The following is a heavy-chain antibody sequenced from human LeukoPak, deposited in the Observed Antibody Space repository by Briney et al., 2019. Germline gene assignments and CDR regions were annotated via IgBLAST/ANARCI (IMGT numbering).Heavy chain of an antibody. CDR3: AREDSASGRGLGS. CDR1: GGSISSYF. Sequence: SETLSLTCTGSGGSISSYFWTWIRQPAGKGLEWIGRISTTETTHYSPSLKNRANMSVDTSKNQFSLKMTSVTAADTAIYYCAREDSASGRGLGSWGQGTLVTVSS. J-gene: IGHJ5*02. D-gene: IGHD3-10*01. CDR2: ISTTETT. V-gene: IGHV4-4*07.